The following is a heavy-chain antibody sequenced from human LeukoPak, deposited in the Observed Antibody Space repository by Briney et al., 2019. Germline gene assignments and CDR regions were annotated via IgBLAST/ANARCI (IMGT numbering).Heavy chain of an antibody. Sequence: SVKVSCKASGGTFSNYAISWVRQAPGQGLEWMGGIIPIFGTANYAQKFRGRVTITADESTSTAYMELSSLRSEDTAVYYCARDRPGRYCSTISCYSASPFDPWGQGTLVTVSS. CDR2: IIPIFGTA. CDR3: ARDRPGRYCSTISCYSASPFDP. D-gene: IGHD2-2*02. V-gene: IGHV1-69*01. CDR1: GGTFSNYA. J-gene: IGHJ5*02.